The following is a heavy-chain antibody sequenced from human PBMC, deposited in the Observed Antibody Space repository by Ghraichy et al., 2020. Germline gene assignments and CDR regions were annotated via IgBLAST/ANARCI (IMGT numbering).Heavy chain of an antibody. Sequence: ASVKVSCKASGYTFTTYGIHWVRLAPGQRFEWMGWIAAGNGNTRYSQTFQGRLTLTRDTSATTAYMELNSLRSEDTAVYYCARGYDSLFDPWGQGTLVTVSS. D-gene: IGHD3-22*01. CDR1: GYTFTTYG. CDR2: IAAGNGNT. J-gene: IGHJ5*02. V-gene: IGHV1-3*01. CDR3: ARGYDSLFDP.